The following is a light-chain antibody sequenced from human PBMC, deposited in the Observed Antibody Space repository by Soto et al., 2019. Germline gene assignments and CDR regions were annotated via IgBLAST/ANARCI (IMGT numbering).Light chain of an antibody. CDR2: AAS. Sequence: DIQMTQSPSYLSASVGDRVTLTCRASQSISSYLNWYQQKPGKAPKFLIYAASSLQSGVPSRFSGSGSGTDITLTISSLQPEDFATYYCQQSYSTPITFGQGTRLEIK. CDR3: QQSYSTPIT. V-gene: IGKV1-39*01. J-gene: IGKJ5*01. CDR1: QSISSY.